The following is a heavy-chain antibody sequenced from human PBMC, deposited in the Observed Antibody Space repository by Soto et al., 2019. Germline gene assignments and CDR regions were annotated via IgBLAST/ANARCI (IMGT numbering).Heavy chain of an antibody. CDR3: ARRTTVDWGPVY. CDR1: GGSISSGDYY. D-gene: IGHD4-17*01. V-gene: IGHV4-30-4*01. Sequence: SETLSLTCTVSGGSISSGDYYWSWIRQPPGKGLEWIGYIYYSGSTYYNPSLKSRVTISVDTSKNQFSLKLSSVTAADTAVYYSARRTTVDWGPVYWGQGTLVTVSS. CDR2: IYYSGST. J-gene: IGHJ4*02.